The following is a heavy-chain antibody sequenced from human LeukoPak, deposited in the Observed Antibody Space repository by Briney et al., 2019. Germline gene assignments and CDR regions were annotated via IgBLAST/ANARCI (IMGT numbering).Heavy chain of an antibody. CDR2: ISGSRGST. CDR3: AKGQKWELPLDY. D-gene: IGHD1-26*01. J-gene: IGHJ4*02. V-gene: IGHV3-23*01. CDR1: GFTFSSYA. Sequence: GGSLRLSCAASGFTFSSYAMSWVRQAPGEGLGWVSAISGSRGSTYYADSVKGRFTISRDNSKNTLYLQMNSLRADDTAVYYCAKGQKWELPLDYWGQGTLVTVSS.